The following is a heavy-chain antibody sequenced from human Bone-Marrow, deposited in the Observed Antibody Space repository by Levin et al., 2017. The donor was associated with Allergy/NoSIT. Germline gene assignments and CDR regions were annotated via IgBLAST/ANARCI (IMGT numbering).Heavy chain of an antibody. Sequence: GGSLRLSCAASGFTFSSYAMSWVRQAPGEGLEWVSVISGSGGSTYYADSVKGRFTISRDNSKNTLYLQMNSLRAEDTAVYYCAKDRKDNSSWVGGVFDYWGRGTLVTVSS. CDR1: GFTFSSYA. D-gene: IGHD6-13*01. V-gene: IGHV3-23*01. J-gene: IGHJ4*02. CDR2: ISGSGGST. CDR3: AKDRKDNSSWVGGVFDY.